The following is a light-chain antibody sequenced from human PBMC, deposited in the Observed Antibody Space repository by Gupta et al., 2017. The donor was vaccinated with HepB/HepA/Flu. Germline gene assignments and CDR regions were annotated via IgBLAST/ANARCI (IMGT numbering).Light chain of an antibody. J-gene: IGLJ2*01. CDR2: ADS. CDR1: NIGSKS. Sequence: YVLTPPPSVSVSPGKTARITCGGHNIGSKSVHWYQQKAGQAPVLVVYADSDRPLGIPERFSGSNSGNTATLTISRVEAGDEADYSCQVWDSSSDRVLFGGGTKLTVL. CDR3: QVWDSSSDRVL. V-gene: IGLV3-21*03.